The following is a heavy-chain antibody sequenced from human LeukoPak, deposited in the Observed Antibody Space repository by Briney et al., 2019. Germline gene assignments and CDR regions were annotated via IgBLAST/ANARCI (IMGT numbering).Heavy chain of an antibody. V-gene: IGHV3-23*01. D-gene: IGHD1-7*01. Sequence: GGSLRLSCAASGFTFSSYAMNWVRQAPGKGLEWVSSISGSGGSTYYADSVKGRFTISRDNSNNTLYLQMNSLRAEDTAVYYCAKRRGLELLYYYYMDVWGKGTTVTVSS. CDR2: ISGSGGST. CDR1: GFTFSSYA. J-gene: IGHJ6*03. CDR3: AKRRGLELLYYYYMDV.